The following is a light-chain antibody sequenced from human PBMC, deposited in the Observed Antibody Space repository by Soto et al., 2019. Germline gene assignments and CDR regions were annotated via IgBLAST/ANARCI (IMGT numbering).Light chain of an antibody. CDR1: QGISRY. CDR2: AAS. Sequence: IRLTQPPSSLSPSTADTPTITGRASQGISRYLAWYQQKPGKVPKLLIYAASTLQSGVPSRFSGSGSGTDFTLTISCLQSEDFATYYCQQYYSYSFTFGQGTQLEIK. V-gene: IGKV1-8*01. CDR3: QQYYSYSFT. J-gene: IGKJ5*01.